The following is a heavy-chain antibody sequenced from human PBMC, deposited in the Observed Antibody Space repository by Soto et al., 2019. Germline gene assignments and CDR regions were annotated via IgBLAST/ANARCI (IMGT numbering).Heavy chain of an antibody. CDR1: GGSISSSSYY. CDR2: IYYSGST. CDR3: ARVSLELDAFDI. J-gene: IGHJ3*02. V-gene: IGHV4-39*01. D-gene: IGHD1-7*01. Sequence: SETLSLTCTVSGGSISSSSYYWGWIPQPPGKGLEWIGSIYYSGSTYYNPSLKSRVTISVDTSKNQFSVQLSSVTAADTAVYYCARVSLELDAFDIWGQGTMVTVSS.